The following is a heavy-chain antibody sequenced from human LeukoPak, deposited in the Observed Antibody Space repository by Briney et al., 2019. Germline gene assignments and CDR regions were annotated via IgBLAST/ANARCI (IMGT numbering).Heavy chain of an antibody. V-gene: IGHV3-30*03. D-gene: IGHD2-2*03. CDR1: GFTFTHYG. Sequence: PGTSLRLSCVASGFTFTHYGFHWVRQAPGKALEWVSFISYDGNTKYGDSVKGRFTIPRDNSKNTLYLEMNGLRSDDTAVYYCARDPLDISRWTNAFDIWGQGTMVTVSS. J-gene: IGHJ3*02. CDR2: ISYDGNTK. CDR3: ARDPLDISRWTNAFDI.